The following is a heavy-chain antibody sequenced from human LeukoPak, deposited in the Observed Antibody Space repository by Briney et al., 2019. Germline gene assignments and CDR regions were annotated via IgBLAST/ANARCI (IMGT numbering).Heavy chain of an antibody. V-gene: IGHV1-18*01. J-gene: IGHJ4*02. CDR2: ISAYNGNT. D-gene: IGHD2-2*01. Sequence: ASVKVSCKASGYTFTSYGISWVRQATGQGLEWMGWISAYNGNTNYAQKLQGRVTMTTDTSTSTAYMELRSLRSDDTAVYYCARGRLSHCSSTSCYLGPAVWWGQGALVTVSS. CDR1: GYTFTSYG. CDR3: ARGRLSHCSSTSCYLGPAVW.